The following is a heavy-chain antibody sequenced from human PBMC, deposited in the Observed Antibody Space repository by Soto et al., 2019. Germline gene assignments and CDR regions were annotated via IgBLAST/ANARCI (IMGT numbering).Heavy chain of an antibody. CDR1: GGSISSYY. D-gene: IGHD3-9*01. CDR3: ARVRSYAILTGYSPTFDY. V-gene: IGHV4-59*01. CDR2: IYYSGST. Sequence: SETLSLTCTVSGGSISSYYWSWIRQPPGKGLEWIGYIYYSGSTNYNPSLKSRVTISVDTSKNQFSLKLSSVTAADTAVYYCARVRSYAILTGYSPTFDYWGQGTLVIVSS. J-gene: IGHJ4*02.